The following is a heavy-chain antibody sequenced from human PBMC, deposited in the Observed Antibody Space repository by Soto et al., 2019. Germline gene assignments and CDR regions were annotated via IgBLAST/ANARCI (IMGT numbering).Heavy chain of an antibody. D-gene: IGHD3-22*01. Sequence: SETLSLTCAVSGGSISSSNWWSWVRQPPGKGLEWIGEIYHSGSTNYNPSLKSRVTISVDKSKNQFSLKLSSVTAADTAVYYCASGADDSSGSYYFDYWGQGTLVTVSS. CDR2: IYHSGST. J-gene: IGHJ4*02. CDR3: ASGADDSSGSYYFDY. CDR1: GGSISSSNW. V-gene: IGHV4-4*02.